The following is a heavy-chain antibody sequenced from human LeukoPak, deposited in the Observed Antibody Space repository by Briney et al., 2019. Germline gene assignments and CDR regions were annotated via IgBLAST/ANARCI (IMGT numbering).Heavy chain of an antibody. Sequence: GGSLKPSVEPLDSTFISYAFHWFGQVPAKGWGGVAFIRYDGSRKYYGDSVTGRFTIFRDNSKNTLYLQMNDLRPEDTAVYYCAKSDKLDIWRGPWGQGTVVTVSS. CDR1: DSTFISYA. D-gene: IGHD3-3*01. V-gene: IGHV3-30*02. CDR2: IRYDGSRK. J-gene: IGHJ5*02. CDR3: AKSDKLDIWRGP.